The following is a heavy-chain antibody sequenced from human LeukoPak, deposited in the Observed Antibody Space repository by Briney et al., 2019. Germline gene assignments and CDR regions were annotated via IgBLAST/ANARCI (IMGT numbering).Heavy chain of an antibody. D-gene: IGHD6-13*01. Sequence: PSETLSLTCTVSGGSISSYYWSWIRQPPGKGLEWIGYIYYSGSTNYNPSLKSRVTISVDTSKNQFSLKLSSVTAADTAIYYCARDRFGYSSSWYIISYWGQGTLVTVSS. CDR3: ARDRFGYSSSWYIISY. J-gene: IGHJ4*02. V-gene: IGHV4-59*01. CDR1: GGSISSYY. CDR2: IYYSGST.